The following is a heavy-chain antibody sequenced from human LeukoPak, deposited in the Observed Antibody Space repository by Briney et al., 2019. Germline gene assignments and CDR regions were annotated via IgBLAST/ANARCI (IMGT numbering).Heavy chain of an antibody. D-gene: IGHD5-18*01. J-gene: IGHJ4*02. V-gene: IGHV1-2*02. CDR2: INPNSGGT. CDR1: GYTFTGYY. CDR3: ARGRPSTKAMGKIDY. Sequence: ASVKVSCKASGYTFTGYYMHWVPQAPGQGLEGMGWINPNSGGTNYAQKFQRRVTMTRDTSISTAYMELSRLRSDDAAVYYCARGRPSTKAMGKIDYWGQGTLVSVSS.